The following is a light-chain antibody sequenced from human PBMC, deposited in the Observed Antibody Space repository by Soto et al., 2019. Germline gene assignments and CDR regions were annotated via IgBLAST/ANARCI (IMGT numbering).Light chain of an antibody. Sequence: DIVMTQSPDSLAVSLGERATINCKSSQSVFYSSNNKNYLAWYQQKPGQPPKLLIYWASTRESGVPDRFSGSGSGTDFTLTISSLQAEYVAVYYCQQYYSIPLTFGPGTKVDIK. CDR1: QSVFYSSNNKNY. V-gene: IGKV4-1*01. CDR2: WAS. J-gene: IGKJ3*01. CDR3: QQYYSIPLT.